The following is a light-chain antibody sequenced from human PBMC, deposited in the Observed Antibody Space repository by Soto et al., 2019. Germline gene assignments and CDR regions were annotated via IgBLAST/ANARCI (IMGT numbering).Light chain of an antibody. J-gene: IGKJ4*01. CDR3: QQYNSYSLL. CDR2: AAS. CDR1: QSISSW. Sequence: DIQMTQSPSTLSASVGDRVTITCRASQSISSWLAWYQQKPGKAPKLLIYAASSLESGVPSRFSGSGSGTEFTLTISSLQPDDFATYYCQQYNSYSLLFGGGTKVEIK. V-gene: IGKV1-5*01.